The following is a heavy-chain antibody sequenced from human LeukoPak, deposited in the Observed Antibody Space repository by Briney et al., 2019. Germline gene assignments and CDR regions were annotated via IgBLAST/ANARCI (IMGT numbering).Heavy chain of an antibody. Sequence: SETLSLTCTVSGYSISSGYYWGWIRQPPGKGLEWIGYIYYSGSTYYNPSLKSRVTISVDTSKNQFSLKLSSVTAADTAVYYCARGGEYQLLDCFDYWGQGTLVTVSS. CDR3: ARGGEYQLLDCFDY. J-gene: IGHJ4*02. D-gene: IGHD2-2*01. CDR1: GYSISSGYY. V-gene: IGHV4-38-2*02. CDR2: IYYSGST.